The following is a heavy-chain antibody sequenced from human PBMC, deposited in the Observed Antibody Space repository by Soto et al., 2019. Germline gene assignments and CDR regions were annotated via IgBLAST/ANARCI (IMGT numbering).Heavy chain of an antibody. CDR1: GDSVSSNSAA. CDR2: TYYTSKWYN. D-gene: IGHD3-10*01. Sequence: HVQLQQSGPGLVKPSQTLSLTCAISGDSVSSNSAACNWIRQSPSRVLEGLGRTYYTSKWYNDYAVSVKRRISINPATSTNQFALQLLSLTPEDTAVYYCAIEGSVSYDWFDHCGQGTLVSVSS. V-gene: IGHV6-1*01. J-gene: IGHJ5*02. CDR3: AIEGSVSYDWFDH.